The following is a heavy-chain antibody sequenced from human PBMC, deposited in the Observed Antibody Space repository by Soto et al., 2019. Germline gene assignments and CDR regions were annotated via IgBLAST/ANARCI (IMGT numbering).Heavy chain of an antibody. CDR2: LGWDSGGI. J-gene: IGHJ4*02. V-gene: IGHV3-9*01. CDR3: ARMRYSEGTGNFDY. Sequence: EVQLVESGGGLVQPGRSLRISCVGSGFRFDGHAMHWVRQSPGKGLEWVSGLGWDSGGIDYADFGKGRFTISRDNAKNSLYLQMNSLRAEDTAFYYFARMRYSEGTGNFDYWGQGTLVTVSS. D-gene: IGHD1-26*01. CDR1: GFRFDGHA.